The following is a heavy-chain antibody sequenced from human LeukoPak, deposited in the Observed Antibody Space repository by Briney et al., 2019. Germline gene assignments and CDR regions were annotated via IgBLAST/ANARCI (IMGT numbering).Heavy chain of an antibody. CDR3: ASDLYYYDSSPMDAFDI. Sequence: GGSLRLSCAASGFTFSSYAMSWVRQAPGKGLEWVSAISGSGGSTYYADSVKGRFTISRDNSKNTLYLQMNSLRAEDTAVYYCASDLYYYDSSPMDAFDIWGQGTMVTVSS. V-gene: IGHV3-23*01. D-gene: IGHD3-22*01. CDR2: ISGSGGST. CDR1: GFTFSSYA. J-gene: IGHJ3*02.